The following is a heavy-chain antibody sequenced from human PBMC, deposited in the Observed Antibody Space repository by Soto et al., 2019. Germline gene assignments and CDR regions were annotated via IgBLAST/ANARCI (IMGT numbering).Heavy chain of an antibody. Sequence: GGSLISCAASGFTFSSYSMNWVRQAPGKGLEWVSSISSSSSYRYYADSVKGRFTISRDNAKNSLYLQMNSLRAEDTAVYYCARDFGGYFDYWGQGTLVTVSS. CDR3: ARDFGGYFDY. CDR2: ISSSSSYR. J-gene: IGHJ4*02. CDR1: GFTFSSYS. V-gene: IGHV3-21*01. D-gene: IGHD3-16*01.